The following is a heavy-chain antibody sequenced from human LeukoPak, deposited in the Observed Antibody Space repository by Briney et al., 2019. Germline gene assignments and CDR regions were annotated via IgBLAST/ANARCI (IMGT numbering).Heavy chain of an antibody. CDR3: AKDTDFWSGYYGY. J-gene: IGHJ4*02. V-gene: IGHV3-23*01. D-gene: IGHD3-3*01. CDR1: GFTFSSYA. Sequence: GGSLRLSCAASGFTFSSYAMSWVRQAPGKGLEWVSAISGSGGRTYYADSVKGRFTISRDNSKNTLYLQMNSLRAEDTAVFYCAKDTDFWSGYYGYWGQGTLVTVSS. CDR2: ISGSGGRT.